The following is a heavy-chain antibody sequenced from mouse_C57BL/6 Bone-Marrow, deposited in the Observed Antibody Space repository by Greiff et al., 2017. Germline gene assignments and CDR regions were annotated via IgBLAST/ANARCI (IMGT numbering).Heavy chain of an antibody. V-gene: IGHV1-5*01. CDR2: IYPGNSDT. D-gene: IGHD2-1*01. CDR3: TRRRRLLWGKDYFDY. Sequence: EVQLQESGTVLARPGASVKMSCKTSGYTFTSYWMHWVKQRPGQGLEWIGAIYPGNSDTSYNQKFKGKAKLPAVTSASTAYMGLSSLTNEDSAVYYCTRRRRLLWGKDYFDYWGQGTTLTVSS. J-gene: IGHJ2*01. CDR1: GYTFTSYW.